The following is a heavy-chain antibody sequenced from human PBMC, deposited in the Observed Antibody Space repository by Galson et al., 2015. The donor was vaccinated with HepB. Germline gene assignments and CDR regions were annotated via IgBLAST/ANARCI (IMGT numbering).Heavy chain of an antibody. J-gene: IGHJ4*02. V-gene: IGHV5-51*01. CDR2: IYPGDSDT. CDR3: ARHGPTNPTGEHFDY. CDR1: GYTFPIYW. Sequence: QSGAEVKKPGESLKISCQGSGYTFPIYWIGWVRQMPGKGLEWMGIIYPGDSDTRYSPSFQSQVTMSVDKSINTAYLQWSSLKASDTAIYYCARHGPTNPTGEHFDYWGQGTLVTVSS. D-gene: IGHD7-27*01.